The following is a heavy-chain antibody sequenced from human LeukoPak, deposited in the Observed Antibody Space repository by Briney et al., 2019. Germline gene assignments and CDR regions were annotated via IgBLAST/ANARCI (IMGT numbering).Heavy chain of an antibody. CDR1: GYTFTNYF. CDR2: INPRGGST. V-gene: IGHV1-46*01. CDR3: ARRDCVGDCYSNWFDP. J-gene: IGHJ5*02. D-gene: IGHD2-21*02. Sequence: GASVKASCKASGYTFTNYFMHWVRQAPGQGLEWMGIINPRGGSTGYAQKFQGRITMTTDMSTRTVYMELSSLESEDTAVYYCARRDCVGDCYSNWFDPWGQGTLVTVSS.